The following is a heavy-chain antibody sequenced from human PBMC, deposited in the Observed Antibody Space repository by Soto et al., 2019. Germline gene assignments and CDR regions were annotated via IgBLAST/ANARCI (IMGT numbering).Heavy chain of an antibody. CDR2: IFHSGST. V-gene: IGHV4-4*02. CDR3: AHRPIVGAAI. J-gene: IGHJ4*02. CDR1: GGSISNSNW. Sequence: QVQLQESGPGLVKPSGTLSLTCAVFGGSISNSNWWTWVRQPPGKGLEWNGEIFHSGSTNYNSFLMARVTISVDRANDQFSLKLSSVTAADTAVYYCAHRPIVGAAIWGQGTLVTVSS. D-gene: IGHD1-26*01.